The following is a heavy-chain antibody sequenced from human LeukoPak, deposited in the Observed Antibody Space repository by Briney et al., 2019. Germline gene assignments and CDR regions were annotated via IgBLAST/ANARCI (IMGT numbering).Heavy chain of an antibody. Sequence: PSETLSLTCTVSSGSISTSNYYWGWVRQPPGKALEWIGNIFYSGSTYYSPSLKSRVTISVDTSKNQFSLKLSSVTAADTAVYYCAKITPGDYARERFNWFDPWGQGTLVTVSS. CDR3: AKITPGDYARERFNWFDP. D-gene: IGHD4-17*01. CDR1: SGSISTSNYY. V-gene: IGHV4-39*07. CDR2: IFYSGST. J-gene: IGHJ5*02.